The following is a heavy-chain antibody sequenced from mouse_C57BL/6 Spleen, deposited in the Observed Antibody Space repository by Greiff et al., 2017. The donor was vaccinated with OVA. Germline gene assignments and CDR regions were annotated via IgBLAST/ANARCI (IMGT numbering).Heavy chain of an antibody. CDR2: IYPGDGDT. V-gene: IGHV1-82*01. D-gene: IGHD1-1*02. J-gene: IGHJ2*01. CDR3: ARGELLVDY. CDR1: GYAFSSSW. Sequence: QVQLQQSGPELVKPGASVKISCKASGYAFSSSWMNWVKQRPGKGLEWIGRIYPGDGDTNYNGKFKGKATLTADQSSSTAYMPLSSLTSEDSAVYYCARGELLVDYWGQGTTLTVAS.